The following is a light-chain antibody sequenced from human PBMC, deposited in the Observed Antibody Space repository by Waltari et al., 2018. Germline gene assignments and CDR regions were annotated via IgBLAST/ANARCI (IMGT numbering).Light chain of an antibody. CDR3: QSFDIRLSGGVV. J-gene: IGLJ3*02. V-gene: IGLV1-40*01. CDR1: RSNIGAGHD. CDR2: GNK. Sequence: QSVLTQPPSMSGAPGQRVTIPCTARRSNIGAGHDVPWYQVFPGTAPKLPIHGNKNRPSGVPDRFSGSKSDTSASLAIGGLQAEDEADYYCQSFDIRLSGGVVFGGGTKVTVL.